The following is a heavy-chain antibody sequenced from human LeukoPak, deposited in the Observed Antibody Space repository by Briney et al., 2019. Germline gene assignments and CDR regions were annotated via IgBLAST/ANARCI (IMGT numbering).Heavy chain of an antibody. CDR1: GGSFSGYY. CDR2: INHSGST. Sequence: SETLSLTCAVHGGSFSGYYWSWIRQPPGKGLEWIGEINHSGSTNYNPSLKSRVTISVDTSKNQFSLKLSSVTATDTAVYYCARVLYGSGANYWGQGTLVAVSS. J-gene: IGHJ4*02. V-gene: IGHV4-34*01. CDR3: ARVLYGSGANY. D-gene: IGHD3-10*01.